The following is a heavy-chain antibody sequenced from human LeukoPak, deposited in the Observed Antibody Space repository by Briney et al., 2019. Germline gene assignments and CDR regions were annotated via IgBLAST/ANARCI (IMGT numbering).Heavy chain of an antibody. V-gene: IGHV3-9*01. J-gene: IGHJ4*02. CDR3: ARGGPQYSSGDYFDY. CDR1: GFTFDDYA. D-gene: IGHD6-19*01. Sequence: GGSLRLSCAASGFTFDDYAMHWVRQAPGKGLEWVSGISWNSGSIGYADSVKGRFTISRDNSKNTLYLQMNSLRAEDTAVYYCARGGPQYSSGDYFDYWGQGTLVTVSS. CDR2: ISWNSGSI.